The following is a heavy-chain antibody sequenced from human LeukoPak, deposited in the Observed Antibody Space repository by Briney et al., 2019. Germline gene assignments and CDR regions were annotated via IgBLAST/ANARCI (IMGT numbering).Heavy chain of an antibody. V-gene: IGHV3-23*01. CDR3: AKAKLEKHNYGMDV. D-gene: IGHD1-1*01. Sequence: GGSLRLSCAASGFTFSSYWMHWVRQAPGKGLEWVSAISGSGGSTYYADSVKGRFTISRDNSKNTLYLQMNSLRAEDTAVYYCAKAKLEKHNYGMDVWGQGTTVTVSS. J-gene: IGHJ6*02. CDR1: GFTFSSYW. CDR2: ISGSGGST.